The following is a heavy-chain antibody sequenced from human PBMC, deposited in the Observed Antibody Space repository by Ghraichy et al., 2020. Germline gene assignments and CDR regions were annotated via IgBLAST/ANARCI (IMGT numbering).Heavy chain of an antibody. J-gene: IGHJ4*02. V-gene: IGHV3-23*01. CDR3: AKDMLYGSGSFRVTFDY. CDR1: GFTFSSYA. CDR2: ISGSGGST. Sequence: GESLNISCAASGFTFSSYAMSWVRQAPGKGLEWVSAISGSGGSTYYADSVKGRFTISRDNSKNTLYLQMNSLRAEDTAVYYCAKDMLYGSGSFRVTFDYRGQGTLVTVSS. D-gene: IGHD3-10*01.